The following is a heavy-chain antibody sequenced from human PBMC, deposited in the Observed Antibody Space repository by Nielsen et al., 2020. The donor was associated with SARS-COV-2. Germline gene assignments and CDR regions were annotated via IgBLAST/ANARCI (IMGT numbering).Heavy chain of an antibody. CDR2: INPNSGGT. Sequence: ASVKVSCKASGYTFTGYYMHWVRQAPGQGLEWMGWINPNSGGTNYAQKFQGWVTMTRDTSISTAYMELSRLRSDDTAVYYCARDGFGNYGDAFDIWGQGTMVTVSS. CDR1: GYTFTGYY. V-gene: IGHV1-2*04. D-gene: IGHD1-7*01. J-gene: IGHJ3*02. CDR3: ARDGFGNYGDAFDI.